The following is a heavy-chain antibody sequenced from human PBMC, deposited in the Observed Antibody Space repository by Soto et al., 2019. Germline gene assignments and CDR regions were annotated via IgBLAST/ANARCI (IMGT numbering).Heavy chain of an antibody. J-gene: IGHJ6*02. CDR1: GGTFSSYA. V-gene: IGHV1-69*06. CDR3: ASTEPTQLAKMTASYYYDMDV. D-gene: IGHD2-2*01. CDR2: IIPIFGTA. Sequence: ASVKVSCKASGGTFSSYAISWVRQAPGQGLEWMGGIIPIFGTANYAQKFQGRVTITADKSTSTAYMELSSLRSEDTAVYYCASTEPTQLAKMTASYYYDMDVWGQGPTVTVSS.